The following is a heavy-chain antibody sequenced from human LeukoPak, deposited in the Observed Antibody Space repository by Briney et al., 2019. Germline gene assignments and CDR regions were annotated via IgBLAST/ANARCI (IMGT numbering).Heavy chain of an antibody. V-gene: IGHV4-34*01. CDR1: GGSFSGYY. Sequence: SETLSLTCAVYGGSFSGYYWSWIRQPPGKGLEWIGEINHSESTNYNPSLKSRVTISVDTSKNQFSLKLSSVTAADTAVYYCARDSSGWFPYNWFDPWGQGTLVTVSS. CDR2: INHSEST. D-gene: IGHD6-19*01. J-gene: IGHJ5*02. CDR3: ARDSSGWFPYNWFDP.